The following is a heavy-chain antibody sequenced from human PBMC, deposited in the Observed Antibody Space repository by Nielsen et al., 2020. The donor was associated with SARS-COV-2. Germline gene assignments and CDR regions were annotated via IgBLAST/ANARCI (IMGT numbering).Heavy chain of an antibody. Sequence: GGSLRLSCAASRFTFSGYAMHWVRQAPGKGLEWVAVISYDGSNKYYADSVKGRFTISRDNSKNTLYLQMNSLRAEDTAVYYCAKDQIRIVGATRYYYYYYMDVWGKGTTVTVSS. CDR3: AKDQIRIVGATRYYYYYYMDV. J-gene: IGHJ6*03. V-gene: IGHV3-30*04. CDR1: RFTFSGYA. CDR2: ISYDGSNK. D-gene: IGHD1-26*01.